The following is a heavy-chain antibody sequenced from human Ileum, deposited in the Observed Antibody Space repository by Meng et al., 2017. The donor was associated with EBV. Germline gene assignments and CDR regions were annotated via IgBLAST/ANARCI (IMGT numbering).Heavy chain of an antibody. CDR1: GGSFSNYY. V-gene: IGHV4-34*01. CDR3: ARYGTCGANSFYCFDP. J-gene: IGHJ5*02. Sequence: QVQLQQCGAGLLKPSETLSLTCGVYGGSFSNYYWTWIRQPPGKGLEWIGEISHTGTTKYNPSLKNRVTISLDTSNNQFSLNLNSVTAADTALYYCARYGTCGANSFYCFDPWGQGTLVTVSS. CDR2: ISHTGTT. D-gene: IGHD4-23*01.